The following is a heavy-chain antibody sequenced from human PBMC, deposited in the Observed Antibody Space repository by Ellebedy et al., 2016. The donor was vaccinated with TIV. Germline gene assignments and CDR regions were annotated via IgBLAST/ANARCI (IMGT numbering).Heavy chain of an antibody. Sequence: GESLKISCAASGFTFSSYWMNWVRQSPGKGLEWVAIIREDGSDRYYVDSVKGRFTISRDNAKNLLFLQMNSLRTEDTAVYYCTTRRTTTNEDWGQGTLVTVSS. D-gene: IGHD2-8*01. CDR2: IREDGSDR. CDR3: TTRRTTTNED. V-gene: IGHV3-7*03. CDR1: GFTFSSYW. J-gene: IGHJ4*02.